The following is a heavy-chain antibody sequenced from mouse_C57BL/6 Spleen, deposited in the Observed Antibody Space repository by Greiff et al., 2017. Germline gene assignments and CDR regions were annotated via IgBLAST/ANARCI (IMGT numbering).Heavy chain of an antibody. CDR3: TRAYYSNYPYYAMDD. V-gene: IGHV5-9-1*02. CDR2: ISSGGDYI. CDR1: GFTFSSYA. D-gene: IGHD2-5*01. J-gene: IGHJ4*01. Sequence: EVQLVESGEGLVKPGGSLKLSCAASGFTFSSYAMSWVRQTPEKRLEWVAYISSGGDYIYYADTVKGRFTISRDNARNTLYLQMSSLKSEDTAMYYCTRAYYSNYPYYAMDDWGQGTSVTVSS.